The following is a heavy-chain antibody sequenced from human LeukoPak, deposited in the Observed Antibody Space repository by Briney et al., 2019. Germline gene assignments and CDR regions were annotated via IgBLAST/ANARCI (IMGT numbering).Heavy chain of an antibody. CDR2: ISYDGSNK. J-gene: IGHJ4*02. CDR1: GFTFSSYG. Sequence: PGRSLRLSCAASGFTFSSYGMHWVRQAPGKGLEWVAVISYDGSNKYYADSVKGRFTISRDNSKNTLYLQMNSLRAEDTAVYYCVGGVGKYSSSWANWGQGTLVTVSS. V-gene: IGHV3-30*03. D-gene: IGHD6-13*01. CDR3: VGGVGKYSSSWAN.